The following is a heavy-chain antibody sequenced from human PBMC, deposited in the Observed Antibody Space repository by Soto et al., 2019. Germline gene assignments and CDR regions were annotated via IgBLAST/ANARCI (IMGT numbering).Heavy chain of an antibody. CDR3: ARAVGIAGTLTGGMDV. V-gene: IGHV1-2*04. CDR1: GYTFTGYY. Sequence: ASVKVSCKASGYTFTGYYMHWVLQAPGQGLEWMGWINPNSGGTNYAQKFQGWVTMTRDTSISTAYMELSRLRSDDTAVYYCARAVGIAGTLTGGMDVWSQGTTVTVSS. D-gene: IGHD1-7*01. CDR2: INPNSGGT. J-gene: IGHJ6*02.